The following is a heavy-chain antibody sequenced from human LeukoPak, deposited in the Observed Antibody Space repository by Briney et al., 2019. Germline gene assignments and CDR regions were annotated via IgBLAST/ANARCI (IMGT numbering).Heavy chain of an antibody. CDR3: AKSDYYDSSGYYYGSDY. CDR1: GFTFSSYA. J-gene: IGHJ4*02. V-gene: IGHV3-23*01. D-gene: IGHD3-22*01. CDR2: ISVSDGST. Sequence: GESLRLSCAASGFTFSSYAMTWVRQPPPKGLERVSGISVSDGSTYYADSVKGRFTISRDNSKNTLYVQMNSLRAEDTAVCYCAKSDYYDSSGYYYGSDYWGQGTLVTVSS.